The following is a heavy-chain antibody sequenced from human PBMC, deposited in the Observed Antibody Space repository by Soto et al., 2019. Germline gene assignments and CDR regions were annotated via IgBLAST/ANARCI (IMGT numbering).Heavy chain of an antibody. CDR2: TYHSGNP. CDR1: GDTISTGGYT. D-gene: IGHD2-2*01. J-gene: IGHJ6*02. CDR3: PRPSGYCIIPSCGAQADVMDF. Sequence: SETLSLTCDVSGDTISTGGYTWAWIRQPPGKALEWIGHTYHSGNPYYNPALKSRVIISVDRSKNQFSLKVRSVTAADTAVYYCPRPSGYCIIPSCGAQADVMDFWGQGTTATVSS. V-gene: IGHV4-30-2*01.